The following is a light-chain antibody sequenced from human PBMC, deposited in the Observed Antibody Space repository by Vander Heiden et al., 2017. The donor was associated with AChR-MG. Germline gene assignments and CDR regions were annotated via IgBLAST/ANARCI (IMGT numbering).Light chain of an antibody. CDR2: AAS. Sequence: DIQMTQSPSSLSASVGDRATITCRASQSISSYLNWYQQKPGTAPKLLIYAASSLHSGDPSRFSGSGSGTDVTLTISSLQPEDFASYYCQQSYSRPQTFRPGTKVGI. CDR1: QSISSY. V-gene: IGKV1-39*01. CDR3: QQSYSRPQT. J-gene: IGKJ1*01.